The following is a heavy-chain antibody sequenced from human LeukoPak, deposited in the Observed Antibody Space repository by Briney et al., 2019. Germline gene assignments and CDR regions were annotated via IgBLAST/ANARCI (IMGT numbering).Heavy chain of an antibody. V-gene: IGHV3-23*01. Sequence: PGGSLRLSCAASGFTFSSYAMSWVRQAPGKGLEWVSAINVSGGTTYYADSVKGRFTISRDNSKNTPYLQMNSLRAEDTAVYFCARGAGSNWFAPWGQGTLVTVSS. CDR3: ARGAGSNWFAP. CDR2: INVSGGTT. CDR1: GFTFSSYA. J-gene: IGHJ5*02. D-gene: IGHD6-25*01.